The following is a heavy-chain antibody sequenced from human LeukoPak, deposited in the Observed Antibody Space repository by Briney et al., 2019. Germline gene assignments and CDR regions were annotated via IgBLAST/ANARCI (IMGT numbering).Heavy chain of an antibody. Sequence: PSETLSLTCTVSGGSISSGGYYWSWIRQHPGKGLEGIGYIYYSGSTYYNPSLKRRVTISVDTSKNQFSLKLSSVTAADTAVYYCARDGVHCSSTSCYAIGWYWFDPWGQGTLVTVSS. V-gene: IGHV4-31*03. CDR2: IYYSGST. J-gene: IGHJ5*02. CDR1: GGSISSGGYY. D-gene: IGHD2-2*01. CDR3: ARDGVHCSSTSCYAIGWYWFDP.